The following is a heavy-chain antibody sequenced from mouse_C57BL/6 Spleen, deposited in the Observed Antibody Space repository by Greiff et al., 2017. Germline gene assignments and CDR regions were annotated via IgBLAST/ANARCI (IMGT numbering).Heavy chain of an antibody. Sequence: QVQLQQPGTELVKPGASVKLSCKASGYTFTSYWMHWVKQRPGQGLEWIGNIDPCNGGTNYNEKFKSKATLTVDKSSSTAYMQLSSLTSEDSAVYYCARGDPYYGNGGGFAYWGQGTLVTVSA. D-gene: IGHD2-10*01. CDR1: GYTFTSYW. CDR3: ARGDPYYGNGGGFAY. CDR2: IDPCNGGT. J-gene: IGHJ3*01. V-gene: IGHV1-53*01.